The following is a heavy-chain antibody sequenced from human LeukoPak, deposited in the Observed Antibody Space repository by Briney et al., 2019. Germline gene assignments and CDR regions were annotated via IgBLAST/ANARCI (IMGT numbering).Heavy chain of an antibody. CDR1: GYTFTGYY. CDR3: ARDLEGYGYSGYDGDFDY. Sequence: ASVTVSCKASGYTFTGYYMHWVRQAPGQGLEWMGWINPNSGGTNYAQKFQGRVTMTRDTSISTAYMELSRLRSDDTAVYYCARDLEGYGYSGYDGDFDYWGQGTLVTVSS. CDR2: INPNSGGT. D-gene: IGHD5-12*01. J-gene: IGHJ4*02. V-gene: IGHV1-2*02.